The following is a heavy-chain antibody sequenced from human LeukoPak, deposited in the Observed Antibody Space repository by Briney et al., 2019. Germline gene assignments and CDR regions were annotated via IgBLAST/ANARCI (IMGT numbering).Heavy chain of an antibody. CDR1: GFTFSSYA. J-gene: IGHJ4*02. Sequence: GGSLRLSCAAYGFTFSSYAMSWVRQAPGKGLEWVSTISGSGGNTFYADSVKGRFTISRDNSKNTLYLQMNSLRAEDTAVYYCAKGVDSSGARGFDYWGQGTLVTVSS. CDR3: AKGVDSSGARGFDY. V-gene: IGHV3-23*01. D-gene: IGHD3-22*01. CDR2: ISGSGGNT.